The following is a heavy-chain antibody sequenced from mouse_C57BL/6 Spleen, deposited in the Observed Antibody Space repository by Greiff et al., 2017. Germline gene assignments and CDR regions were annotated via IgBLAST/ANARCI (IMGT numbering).Heavy chain of an antibody. CDR1: GYTFTSYW. J-gene: IGHJ4*01. D-gene: IGHD2-3*01. CDR2: SYPGSGST. CDR3: ARKRGVYDGYYDAMDY. Sequence: VQLQQPGAELVKPGASVKMSCKASGYTFTSYWITWVKQRPGQGLEWIGDSYPGSGSTNYNEKFKSKATLPVVTSSSTAYMQLSSLTSEDSAVYYCARKRGVYDGYYDAMDYWGQGTSVTVSS. V-gene: IGHV1-55*01.